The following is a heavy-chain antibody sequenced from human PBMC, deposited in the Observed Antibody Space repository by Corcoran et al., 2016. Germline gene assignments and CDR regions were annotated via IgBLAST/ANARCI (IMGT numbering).Heavy chain of an antibody. CDR1: GFTFSSYG. CDR3: ARDATRGGYGARGYYGMDV. V-gene: IGHV3-33*01. D-gene: IGHD5-18*01. J-gene: IGHJ6*02. CDR2: IWYDGSNK. Sequence: VQLVESWGGVVPPGRSLRLSCAASGFTFSSYGMHWVRQAPGKGLEWVAVIWYDGSNKYYADSVKGRFTISRANSKNTLYLQMNSLRAEETAVYYCARDATRGGYGARGYYGMDVWGQGTTVTVSS.